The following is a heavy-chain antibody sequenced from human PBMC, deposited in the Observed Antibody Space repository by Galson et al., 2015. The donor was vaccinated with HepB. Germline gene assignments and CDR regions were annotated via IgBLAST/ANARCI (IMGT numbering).Heavy chain of an antibody. CDR2: IYWNDDK. CDR1: GFSLSTSGVG. J-gene: IGHJ3*02. CDR3: AQKTSDTSYCGGDCMEDAFDI. Sequence: PALVKPTQTLTLTCTFSGFSLSTSGVGVGWIRQPPGKALEWLALIYWNDDKRYSPSLKSRLTITKDTSKNQVVLTMTNMDPVDTATYYCAQKTSDTSYCGGDCMEDAFDIWGQGTMVTVSS. D-gene: IGHD2-21*02. V-gene: IGHV2-5*01.